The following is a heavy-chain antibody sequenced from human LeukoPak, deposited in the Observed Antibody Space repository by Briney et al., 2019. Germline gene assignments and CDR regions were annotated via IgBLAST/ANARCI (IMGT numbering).Heavy chain of an antibody. CDR1: GYTLTELS. J-gene: IGHJ5*02. V-gene: IGHV1-24*01. Sequence: GASVKVSCKVSGYTLTELSMHGVRQAPGKGLEWMGGFDPEDGEKIYAQKFQGRVTMTEDTSTDTAYMELSSLRSEDTAVYYCATRPGITGSFDPWGQGTLVTVSS. D-gene: IGHD1-20*01. CDR2: FDPEDGEK. CDR3: ATRPGITGSFDP.